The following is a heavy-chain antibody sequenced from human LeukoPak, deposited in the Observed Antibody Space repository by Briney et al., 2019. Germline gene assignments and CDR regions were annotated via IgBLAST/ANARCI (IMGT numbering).Heavy chain of an antibody. Sequence: PGGSLSLSCAASGFTFSSYAMSWVRQAPGKGLEWVSAISGSGGSTYYADSVKGRFTISRDNAKNSLYLQMNSLRAEDTAVYYCARVGVSSSLYYWGQGTLVTVSS. D-gene: IGHD6-13*01. J-gene: IGHJ4*02. CDR3: ARVGVSSSLYY. CDR2: ISGSGGST. CDR1: GFTFSSYA. V-gene: IGHV3-23*01.